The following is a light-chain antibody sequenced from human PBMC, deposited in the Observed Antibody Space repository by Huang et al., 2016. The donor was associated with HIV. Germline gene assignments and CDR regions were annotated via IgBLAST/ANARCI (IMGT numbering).Light chain of an antibody. V-gene: IGKV1-39*01. CDR1: QSISSY. CDR2: GAS. Sequence: DIQMTQSPSSLPASVGDRVTITCRASQSISSYLNWYQQKPGKAPKLLLYGASTLQSGVPSSFSGSGSGTYFTLTISSLRPEDFASYYCQQSHTAPWTFGQGTRV. J-gene: IGKJ1*01. CDR3: QQSHTAPWT.